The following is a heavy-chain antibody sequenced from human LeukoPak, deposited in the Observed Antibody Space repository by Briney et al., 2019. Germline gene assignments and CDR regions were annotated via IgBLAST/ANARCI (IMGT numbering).Heavy chain of an antibody. CDR3: ARDHTMVRLSYGMDV. V-gene: IGHV1-46*01. Sequence: VASVKVSCRASGYTFTSYYMHWVRQAPGQGLEWMGIINPSGGSTSYAQKFQGRVTMTRDTSTSTVYMELSSLRSEDTAVYYCARDHTMVRLSYGMDVWGQGTTVTVSS. D-gene: IGHD3-10*01. CDR1: GYTFTSYY. CDR2: INPSGGST. J-gene: IGHJ6*02.